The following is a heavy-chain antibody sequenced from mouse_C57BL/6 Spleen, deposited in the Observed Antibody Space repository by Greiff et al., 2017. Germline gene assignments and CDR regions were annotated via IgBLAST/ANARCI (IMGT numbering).Heavy chain of an antibody. Sequence: VQLQQPGTELVKPGASVKLSCKASGYTFTSYWMHWVKQRPGQGLEWIGNINPSNGGTNYNEKFKSKATLTVDKSSSTAYMQLISLTSEDSAVYDCARSGDYYGSSYGYFDVWGRGTTVTVSS. CDR2: INPSNGGT. V-gene: IGHV1-53*01. CDR3: ARSGDYYGSSYGYFDV. CDR1: GYTFTSYW. J-gene: IGHJ1*03. D-gene: IGHD1-1*01.